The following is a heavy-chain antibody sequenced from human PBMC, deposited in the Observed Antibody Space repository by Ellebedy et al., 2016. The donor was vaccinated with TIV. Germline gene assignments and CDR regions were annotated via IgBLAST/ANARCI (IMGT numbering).Heavy chain of an antibody. CDR2: IYYSGST. CDR3: ARWFGELLYVRWFDP. J-gene: IGHJ5*02. D-gene: IGHD3-10*01. V-gene: IGHV4-39*01. Sequence: SETLSLTCTVSGDSMSRSRYYWAWIRQPPGKGLEWIGSIYYSGSTDYNPSLKSRVTISADTSKNQFSLRLSSVTAADTGVYYCARWFGELLYVRWFDPWGQGTLVSVSS. CDR1: GDSMSRSRYY.